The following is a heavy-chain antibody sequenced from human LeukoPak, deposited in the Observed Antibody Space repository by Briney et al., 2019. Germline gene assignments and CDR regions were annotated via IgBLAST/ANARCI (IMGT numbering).Heavy chain of an antibody. D-gene: IGHD6-19*01. J-gene: IGHJ4*02. V-gene: IGHV2-5*01. CDR2: IYWNDDK. CDR3: AHLTIAVAGTFFLKGMEVYYFDY. CDR1: GFSLSTSGVG. Sequence: SGPTLVKPTQTLTLTCTFSGFSLSTSGVGVGWIRQPPGKALEWLALIYWNDDKRYSPSLKSRLTITKDTSKNQVVLTMTNMDPVDTATYYCAHLTIAVAGTFFLKGMEVYYFDYWGQGTLVTVSS.